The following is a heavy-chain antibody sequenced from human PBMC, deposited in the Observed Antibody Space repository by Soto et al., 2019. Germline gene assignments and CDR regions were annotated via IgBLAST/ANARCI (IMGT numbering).Heavy chain of an antibody. CDR3: AKDRTIFGVVTLFDY. CDR1: GFTFSSYG. J-gene: IGHJ4*02. D-gene: IGHD3-3*01. CDR2: ISYDGSNK. V-gene: IGHV3-30*18. Sequence: PGGSLRLSCAASGFTFSSYGMHWVRQAPGKGLEWVAVISYDGSNKYYADSVKGRFTISRDNSKNTLYLQMNSLRAEDTAVYYCAKDRTIFGVVTLFDYWGQGTLVTVSS.